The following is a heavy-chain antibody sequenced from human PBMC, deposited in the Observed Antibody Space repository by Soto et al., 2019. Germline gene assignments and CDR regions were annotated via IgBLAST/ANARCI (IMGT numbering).Heavy chain of an antibody. D-gene: IGHD6-19*01. Sequence: SVKVSCKASGGTFSSYAISWVRQAPGQGLEWMGGIIPIFGTANYAQKFQGRVTITADKSTSTAYMELSSLRSEDTAVYYCASSVAGLYNWFDPWGQGTLVTVS. J-gene: IGHJ5*02. CDR1: GGTFSSYA. CDR2: IIPIFGTA. CDR3: ASSVAGLYNWFDP. V-gene: IGHV1-69*06.